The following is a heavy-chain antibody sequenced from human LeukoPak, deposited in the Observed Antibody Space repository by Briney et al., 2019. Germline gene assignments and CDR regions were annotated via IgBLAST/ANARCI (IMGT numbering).Heavy chain of an antibody. J-gene: IGHJ4*02. CDR1: GFTFSSYS. Sequence: SGGSLRLSCAASGFTFSSYSMNWVRQAPGKGLEWVSSISSSSSYIYYADSVKGRFTISRDNSKNTLHLQMNSLRAEDTAVYYCVQRGGLDYWGQGTLVTVSS. CDR3: VQRGGLDY. CDR2: ISSSSSYI. D-gene: IGHD3-16*01. V-gene: IGHV3-21*01.